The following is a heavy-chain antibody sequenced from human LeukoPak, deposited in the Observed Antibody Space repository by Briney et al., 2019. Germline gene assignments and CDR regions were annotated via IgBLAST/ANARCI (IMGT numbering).Heavy chain of an antibody. CDR2: INPSGGST. CDR1: GYTFTSYY. Sequence: RASVKVSCKASGYTFTSYYMHWVRQAPGQGLEWMGIINPSGGSTSYAQKFQGRVTMTRDTSTSTVYMELSSLRSEDTAVYYCARRIVGATIFPHPPRLGDYWGQGTLVTVSS. V-gene: IGHV1-46*01. D-gene: IGHD1-26*01. J-gene: IGHJ4*02. CDR3: ARRIVGATIFPHPPRLGDY.